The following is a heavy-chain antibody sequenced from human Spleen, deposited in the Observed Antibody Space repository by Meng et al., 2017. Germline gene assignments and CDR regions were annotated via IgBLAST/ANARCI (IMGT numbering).Heavy chain of an antibody. CDR2: IIPILGIA. CDR3: ARGPPTYYYGSGTNFDY. Sequence: SVKVSCKASGGTFSSYTISWVRQAPGQGLEWMGRIIPILGIANYAQKFQGRVTITADKSTSTAYMELSSLRSEDTAVYYCARGPPTYYYGSGTNFDYWGQGTLVTVSS. D-gene: IGHD3-10*01. J-gene: IGHJ4*02. V-gene: IGHV1-69*02. CDR1: GGTFSSYT.